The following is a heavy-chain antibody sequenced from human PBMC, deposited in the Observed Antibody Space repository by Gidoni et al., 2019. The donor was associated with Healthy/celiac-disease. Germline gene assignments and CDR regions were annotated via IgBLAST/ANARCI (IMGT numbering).Heavy chain of an antibody. Sequence: QVQLQQWGAGLLKPSETLSLTCAAYGGSFSGYYWSWIRQPPGKGLEWIGESNHSGSTNYNPSLKSRVTISVDTSKVQFALKLSSVTAADTAVYYCARGPSIAVAGRVPGVDYWGQGTLVTVSS. CDR3: ARGPSIAVAGRVPGVDY. J-gene: IGHJ4*02. V-gene: IGHV4-34*01. CDR2: SNHSGST. D-gene: IGHD6-19*01. CDR1: GGSFSGYY.